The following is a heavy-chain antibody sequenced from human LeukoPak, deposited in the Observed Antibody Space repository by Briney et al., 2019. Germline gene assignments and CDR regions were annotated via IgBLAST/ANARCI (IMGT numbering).Heavy chain of an antibody. V-gene: IGHV3-23*01. J-gene: IGHJ5*02. Sequence: GGSLTLSCAASGFTFSSYAMSWVREAPARGLEWVSSLRGNGDTFYADSVKGRFTLSRDDSRNTVYLQLNNLRVEDTAVYYCARGVTSSHNWFDPWGQGTLVTVSS. CDR1: GFTFSSYA. CDR2: LRGNGDT. D-gene: IGHD2-2*01. CDR3: ARGVTSSHNWFDP.